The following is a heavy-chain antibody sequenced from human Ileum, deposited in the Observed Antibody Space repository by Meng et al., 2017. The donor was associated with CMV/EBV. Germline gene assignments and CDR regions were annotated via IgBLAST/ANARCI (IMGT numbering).Heavy chain of an antibody. CDR1: GGSFSGYY. J-gene: IGHJ1*01. CDR2: INYDGST. D-gene: IGHD3-10*01. CDR3: ARGPFGAAGTH. Sequence: LTCAFSGGSFSGYYWRWVRQPPGKGLECIGQINYDGSTNYSPSLRSRLTISTDTAKKHLFLKMNSVTAADTAVYYCARGPFGAAGTHWGQGALVTVSS. V-gene: IGHV4-34*01.